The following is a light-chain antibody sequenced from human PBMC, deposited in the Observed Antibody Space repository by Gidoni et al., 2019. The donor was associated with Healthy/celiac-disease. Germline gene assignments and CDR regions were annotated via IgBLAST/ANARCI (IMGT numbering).Light chain of an antibody. J-gene: IGKJ4*01. CDR3: QQYNSYLLT. CDR2: KAS. CDR1: QSISSW. V-gene: IGKV1-5*03. Sequence: SASVGDRVTITCRASQSISSWLAWYQQKPGKAPKLLIYKASSLESGVPSRFSGSGSGTEFTLTISSLQPDDFATYYCQQYNSYLLTLGGGTKVEIK.